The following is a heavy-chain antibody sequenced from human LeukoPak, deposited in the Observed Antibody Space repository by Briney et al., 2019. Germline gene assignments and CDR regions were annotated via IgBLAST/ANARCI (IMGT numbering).Heavy chain of an antibody. Sequence: ASVRVSCKASGYTFTSFGISWVRQAPGQGLEWIGWIATYNGDTNYAQKLQGRVAMTTDTSTNTAYMELRSLRSDDKAVYYCARDVCSSTSCYYSYFDYWGQGTLVTVSS. CDR2: IATYNGDT. V-gene: IGHV1-18*01. CDR3: ARDVCSSTSCYYSYFDY. D-gene: IGHD2-2*01. J-gene: IGHJ4*02. CDR1: GYTFTSFG.